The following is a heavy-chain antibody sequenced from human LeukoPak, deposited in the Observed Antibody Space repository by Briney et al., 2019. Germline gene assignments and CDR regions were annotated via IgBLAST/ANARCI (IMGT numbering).Heavy chain of an antibody. J-gene: IGHJ4*02. Sequence: GASVKVSCEASGYTFTSYGISWVRQAPGQGLEWMGWISAYNGNTNYAQKLQGRVTMTTDTSTSTAYMELRSLRSDDTAVYYCARDEDYDSSGYYSLGFDYWGQGTLVTVSS. CDR3: ARDEDYDSSGYYSLGFDY. CDR2: ISAYNGNT. V-gene: IGHV1-18*01. D-gene: IGHD3-22*01. CDR1: GYTFTSYG.